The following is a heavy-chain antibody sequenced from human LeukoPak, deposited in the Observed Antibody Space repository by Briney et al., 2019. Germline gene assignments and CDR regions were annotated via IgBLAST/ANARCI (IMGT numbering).Heavy chain of an antibody. CDR2: ISAYNGNT. J-gene: IGHJ6*03. Sequence: ASVKVSCKASGYTFTGYYMHWVRQAPGQGLEWMGWISAYNGNTNYAQKLQGRVTMTTDTSTSTAYMELRSLRSDDTAVYYCARGTMIGDYYYMDVWGKGTTVTVSS. V-gene: IGHV1-18*04. CDR1: GYTFTGYY. CDR3: ARGTMIGDYYYMDV. D-gene: IGHD3-22*01.